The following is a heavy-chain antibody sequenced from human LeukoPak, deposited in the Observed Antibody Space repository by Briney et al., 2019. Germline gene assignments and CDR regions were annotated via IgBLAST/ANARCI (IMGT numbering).Heavy chain of an antibody. CDR2: INSSGRTI. CDR1: GFTFGDYY. V-gene: IGHV3-11*01. J-gene: IGHJ6*02. Sequence: PGGSLRLSCTASGFTFGDYYMTWIRQAPGKGPEWLAYINSSGRTIYYADSVRGRFTISRDNAKNSLYLQMNSLRVEDTAIYYCARGPGSMDVWGQGTTVTVSS. CDR3: ARGPGSMDV.